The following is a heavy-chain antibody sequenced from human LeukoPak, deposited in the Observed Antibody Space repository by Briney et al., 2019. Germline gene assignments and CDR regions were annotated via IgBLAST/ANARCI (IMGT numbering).Heavy chain of an antibody. Sequence: SETLSLTCTVSGGSISSGGYYWSRIRQPPGKGLEWIGSIYYSGSTYYNPSLKSRVTISVDTSKNQFSLKLSSVTAADTAVYYCARDRSANDAFDIWGQGTMVTVSS. CDR1: GGSISSGGYY. CDR3: ARDRSANDAFDI. J-gene: IGHJ3*02. D-gene: IGHD1-26*01. V-gene: IGHV4-39*07. CDR2: IYYSGST.